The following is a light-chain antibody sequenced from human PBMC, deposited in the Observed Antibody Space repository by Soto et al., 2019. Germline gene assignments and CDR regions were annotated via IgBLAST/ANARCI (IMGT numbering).Light chain of an antibody. Sequence: EIVLTQSPGTLSLSPGERGTLSCRASQTVSSNFLAWYQQKPGQAPRLLIYGASSRATGIPDRFSGSGSVADFTLTISSLQSEDFAVYYCQQYDNWPLTFGGGTKVDI. CDR1: QTVSSNF. J-gene: IGKJ4*01. V-gene: IGKV3-20*01. CDR3: QQYDNWPLT. CDR2: GAS.